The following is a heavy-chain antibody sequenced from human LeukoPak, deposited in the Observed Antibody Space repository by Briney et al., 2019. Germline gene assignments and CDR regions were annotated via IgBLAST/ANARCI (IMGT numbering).Heavy chain of an antibody. CDR1: GYTLAELS. CDR3: ARCLYSNLLRDGYNF. V-gene: IGHV1-24*01. Sequence: ASVKVSCKVSGYTLAELSIHWVRQAPGKGLEWMGGSNLDHGETVYAPNFQGRVTMTEETSTGTAYMEVSSLRSDDTAVYYCARCLYSNLLRDGYNFWGQGTLVTVSS. J-gene: IGHJ4*02. CDR2: SNLDHGET. D-gene: IGHD5-24*01.